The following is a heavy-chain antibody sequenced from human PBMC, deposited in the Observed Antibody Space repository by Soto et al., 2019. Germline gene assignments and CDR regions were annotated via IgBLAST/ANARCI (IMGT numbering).Heavy chain of an antibody. V-gene: IGHV2-5*02. D-gene: IGHD3-3*01. CDR2: IYWDDAK. J-gene: IGHJ4*02. Sequence: QITLNESGPTQVKPRQTLTLTCTFSGFSLTTSGVGVGWIRQSPGKAPEWLALIYWDDAKRYSPSLKSRLTITTDTSKNQVVLTMADLDPADTATYYCAHRVLRTVFGLVTTTAIYFDFWGQGTPVAVSS. CDR3: AHRVLRTVFGLVTTTAIYFDF. CDR1: GFSLTTSGVG.